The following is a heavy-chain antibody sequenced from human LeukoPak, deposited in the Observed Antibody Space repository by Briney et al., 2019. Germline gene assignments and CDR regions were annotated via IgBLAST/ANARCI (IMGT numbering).Heavy chain of an antibody. V-gene: IGHV1-69*13. Sequence: SVKVSCKASGGTFSSYAISWVRQAPGQGLEWMGGIIPIFGTANTAQKFQGRVTITADESTSTAYMELSSLRSEDTAVYYCARGGDSSGSYSLNWFDPWGQGTLVSVSS. J-gene: IGHJ5*02. D-gene: IGHD3-10*01. CDR2: IIPIFGTA. CDR3: ARGGDSSGSYSLNWFDP. CDR1: GGTFSSYA.